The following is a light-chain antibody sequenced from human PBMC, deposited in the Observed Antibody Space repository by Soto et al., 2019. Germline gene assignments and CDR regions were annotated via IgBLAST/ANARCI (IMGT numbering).Light chain of an antibody. J-gene: IGKJ1*01. CDR2: GAS. CDR1: QTVSNY. V-gene: IGKV1-39*01. CDR3: QQSFTNRWT. Sequence: DIQMTQSPSSLSASVGDRVTLTCRASQTVSNYLNWYQQKPGKAPTLLIYGASSLRSGVPSRFSGSGSGTECTLTISTLQPEDFATYYCQQSFTNRWTFGQGTTVE.